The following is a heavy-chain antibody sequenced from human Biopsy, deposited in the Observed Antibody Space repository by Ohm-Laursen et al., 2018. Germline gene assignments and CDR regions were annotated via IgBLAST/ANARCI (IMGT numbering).Heavy chain of an antibody. CDR1: GDSVSSGSFY. D-gene: IGHD3-22*01. Sequence: SDTLSLTWTVSGDSVSSGSFYWTWIRQPPGQGLEYIGYIYDRGSTANYNPSHESRVTISVDTSKNQFSLKLYSVTPADTAVYYCARGGRYYYDSPDNWGQGTLVIVSS. J-gene: IGHJ4*02. CDR2: IYDRGSTA. CDR3: ARGGRYYYDSPDN. V-gene: IGHV4-61*01.